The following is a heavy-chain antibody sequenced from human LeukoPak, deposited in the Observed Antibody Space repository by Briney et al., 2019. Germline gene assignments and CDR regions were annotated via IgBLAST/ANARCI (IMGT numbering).Heavy chain of an antibody. CDR3: ARGQDGDYVPYFDY. CDR2: INHSGST. CDR1: GGSFSGYY. V-gene: IGHV4-34*01. Sequence: PSETLSLTCAVYGGSFSGYYWSWIRQPPGKGLEWIGEINHSGSTNYNPSLKSRVTISVDTSKNQFSLKLSSVTAADTAVYYCARGQDGDYVPYFDYWGQGTLVTVSS. D-gene: IGHD4-17*01. J-gene: IGHJ4*02.